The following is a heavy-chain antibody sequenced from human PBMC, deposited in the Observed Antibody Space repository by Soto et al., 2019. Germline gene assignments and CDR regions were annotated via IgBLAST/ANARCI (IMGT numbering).Heavy chain of an antibody. CDR3: ASSVAKYYSYGMDV. D-gene: IGHD5-12*01. V-gene: IGHV1-69*12. Sequence: QVQLVQSGAEVKKPGSSVKVSCKASGGTFSSYAISWVRQAPGQGLEWMGGIIPIFGTANYAQKFQGRVTITADESTSTAYRGLSSLRSEDTAVYYCASSVAKYYSYGMDVWGQGTTVTVSS. CDR1: GGTFSSYA. J-gene: IGHJ6*02. CDR2: IIPIFGTA.